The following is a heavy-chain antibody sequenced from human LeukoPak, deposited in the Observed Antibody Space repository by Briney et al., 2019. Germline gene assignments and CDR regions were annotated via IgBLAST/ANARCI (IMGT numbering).Heavy chain of an antibody. D-gene: IGHD6-13*01. CDR2: INPNSGGT. CDR3: ARARRPIAAAGTSLLYY. Sequence: GASVKVSCKASGYTFTGYYMHWVRQAPGQGLEWMGWINPNSGGTNYAQKFQGWVTMTRDTSISTAYMELSRLRSDDTAVYYCARARRPIAAAGTSLLYYWGQGTLVTVSS. J-gene: IGHJ4*02. CDR1: GYTFTGYY. V-gene: IGHV1-2*04.